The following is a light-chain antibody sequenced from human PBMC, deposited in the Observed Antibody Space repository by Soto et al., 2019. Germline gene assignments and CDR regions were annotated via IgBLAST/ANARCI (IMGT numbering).Light chain of an antibody. CDR2: EVS. J-gene: IGLJ1*01. CDR3: CSKTNIITYI. V-gene: IGLV2-14*01. CDR1: SSDIGGYNY. Sequence: QSALSQPASVSGSPGQSITISCTGTSSDIGGYNYVSWYQHHPGEAPKLIIYEVSNRPSGVSNRFSGSKSGNTASLTISGLQADDEADYYCCSKTNIITYIFRSGTKLTVL.